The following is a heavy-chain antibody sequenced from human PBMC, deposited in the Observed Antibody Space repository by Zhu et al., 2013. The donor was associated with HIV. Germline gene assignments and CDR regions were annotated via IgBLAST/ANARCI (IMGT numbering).Heavy chain of an antibody. D-gene: IGHD2-15*01. CDR2: ISYDGSSE. Sequence: QVQLVESGGGVVQPGKSLRLSCAASGFTFHNHRMHWVRQAPGKGLEWVAIISYDGSSEYYADSVKGRFTISRDNSKNTLYLQLYSLRPEDTAVYYCAKSGGYCSGGSCYFDYWGQGTLVTVSS. J-gene: IGHJ4*02. CDR3: AKSGGYCSGGSCYFDY. CDR1: GFTFHNHR. V-gene: IGHV3-30*18.